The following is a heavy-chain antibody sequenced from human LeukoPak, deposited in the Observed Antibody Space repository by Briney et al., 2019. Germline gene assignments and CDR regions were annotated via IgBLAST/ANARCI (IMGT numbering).Heavy chain of an antibody. CDR3: ATDRGWRTSGYYLYYFEY. Sequence: GSLRLSCAASGFIFTNYFMSWVRQAPGKGLEWVASMKHDGSEKYYVDSVRGRFTISRDNTMNSLYLQMSSLRAEDTAVYYCATDRGWRTSGYYLYYFEYWGQGTLVTYSS. CDR1: GFIFTNYF. V-gene: IGHV3-7*01. J-gene: IGHJ4*02. CDR2: MKHDGSEK. D-gene: IGHD3-3*01.